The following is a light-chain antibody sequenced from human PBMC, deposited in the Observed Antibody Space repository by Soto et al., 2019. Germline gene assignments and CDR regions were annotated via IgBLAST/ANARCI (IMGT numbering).Light chain of an antibody. CDR1: QGISSY. J-gene: IGKJ1*01. CDR2: AAS. CDR3: QQYYSYPHT. V-gene: IGKV1-8*01. Sequence: AIRMTQSPSSFSASTGDRVTITCRASQGISSYLAWYQQKPGKAPKLLIYAASTLQSGVPSRFSGSGSGTDFTLTISCLQSEDFATYCCQQYYSYPHTFGQGTKVEIK.